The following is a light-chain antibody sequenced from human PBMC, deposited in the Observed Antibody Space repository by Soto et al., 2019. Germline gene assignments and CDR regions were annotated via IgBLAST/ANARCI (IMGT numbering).Light chain of an antibody. CDR2: GAS. CDR1: QSFSGSY. CDR3: QQYGSSRT. Sequence: ELVLTQSPGTLSLSPGERATLSCRASQSFSGSYLAWYQQKPGQAPRLVIYGASIRATGIPDRFSGSGSGTDFTLTISRLEPEDFAVYYCQQYGSSRTFGQGTKVDIK. V-gene: IGKV3-20*01. J-gene: IGKJ1*01.